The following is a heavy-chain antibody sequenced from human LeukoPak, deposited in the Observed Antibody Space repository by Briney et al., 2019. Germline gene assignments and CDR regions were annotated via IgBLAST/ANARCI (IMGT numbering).Heavy chain of an antibody. J-gene: IGHJ4*02. CDR1: GGSISSGGYY. V-gene: IGHV4-31*03. CDR3: ARVAAGRKTFDY. Sequence: SETLSLTCTVSGGSISSGGYYWSWIRQHPGKGLEWIGYIYYSGSTYYNPSLKSRVTISVDTSKNQFSLKLSSVTAADTAVYYCARVAAGRKTFDYWGQGTLVTVSS. CDR2: IYYSGST. D-gene: IGHD6-13*01.